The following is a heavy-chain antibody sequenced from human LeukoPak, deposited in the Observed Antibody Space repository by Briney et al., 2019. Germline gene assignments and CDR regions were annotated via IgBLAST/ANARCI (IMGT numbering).Heavy chain of an antibody. CDR2: IKEDGSEK. J-gene: IGHJ5*02. CDR1: GLNFSSRW. Sequence: PGGSLRLSCAASGLNFSSRWMNWVRQAPGQGLEWVASIKEDGSEKHYVDSVKGRFTISRDNVRNSLYLQMNSLRAEDTAMYYCARDAGNSGYGCDLWGQGTLVTVSS. CDR3: ARDAGNSGYGCDL. D-gene: IGHD5-12*01. V-gene: IGHV3-7*01.